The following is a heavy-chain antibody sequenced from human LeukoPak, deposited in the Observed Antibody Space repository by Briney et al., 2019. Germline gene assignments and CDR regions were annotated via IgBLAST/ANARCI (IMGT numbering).Heavy chain of an antibody. CDR1: GFTFSTFG. Sequence: GSLRLSCAASGFTFSTFGMSWVRQAPGKGLEWVSAISGSGGATFYADSVKGRFTISRDSSKNTLYLQMNSLRAEDTALYYCSNGRTSSGTLQHDYWGQGTLVTVSS. V-gene: IGHV3-23*01. J-gene: IGHJ4*02. CDR2: ISGSGGAT. D-gene: IGHD6-19*01. CDR3: SNGRTSSGTLQHDY.